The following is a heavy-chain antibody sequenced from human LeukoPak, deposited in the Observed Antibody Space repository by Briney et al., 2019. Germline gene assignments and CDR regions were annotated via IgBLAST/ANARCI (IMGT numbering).Heavy chain of an antibody. Sequence: GGSLRLSCAASVLTFSTYALSWVRQTPGKGLEWLSVISATGSTTYCADSVRGRFTISRDNSKNTLYLQMNSLRAEDTAVYYCAKDSQSVAFFLDVRFDLWGQGTIVTVSA. CDR1: VLTFSTYA. CDR2: ISATGSTT. J-gene: IGHJ3*01. CDR3: AKDSQSVAFFLDVRFDL. D-gene: IGHD3-10*02. V-gene: IGHV3-23*01.